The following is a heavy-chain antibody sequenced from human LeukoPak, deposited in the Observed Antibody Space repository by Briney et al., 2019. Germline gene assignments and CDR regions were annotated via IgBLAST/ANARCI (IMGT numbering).Heavy chain of an antibody. CDR2: ISSSGSTI. V-gene: IGHV3-11*04. D-gene: IGHD2-2*01. CDR3: YCSSTSHFDY. CDR1: GFSFSDYY. Sequence: PGGSLRLSCAASGFSFSDYYMSWIRQAPGKGLEWVSYISSSGSTIYYADSVKGRFTISRDNAKNSLYLQMNSLRAEDTAVYYCYCSSTSHFDYWGQGTLVTVSS. J-gene: IGHJ4*02.